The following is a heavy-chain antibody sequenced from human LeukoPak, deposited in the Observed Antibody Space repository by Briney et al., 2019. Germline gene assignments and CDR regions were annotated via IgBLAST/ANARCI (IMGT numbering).Heavy chain of an antibody. CDR1: GGSISSYY. D-gene: IGHD1-7*01. V-gene: IGHV4-4*07. CDR3: AAELELRAHFDY. Sequence: SETLSLTCTVSGGSISSYYWGWIRQPAGKGLGWIVRIYTSGSTNYNPSLKSRVTMSVDTSKNQFSLKLSSVTAADTAVYYCAAELELRAHFDYWGQGTLVTVSS. CDR2: IYTSGST. J-gene: IGHJ4*02.